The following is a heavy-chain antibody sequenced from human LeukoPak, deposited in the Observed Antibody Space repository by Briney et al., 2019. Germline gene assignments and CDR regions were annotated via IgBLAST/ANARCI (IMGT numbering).Heavy chain of an antibody. CDR1: GFTFGSYW. Sequence: GGSLRLSCAASGFTFGSYWMSWVRQAPGKGLEWVANIKQDGSEKYYVDSVKGRFTISRDNAKNSLYLQMNSLRAQDTAVYYCASYYGSGSRRAFDIWGQGTMVTVSS. J-gene: IGHJ3*02. CDR3: ASYYGSGSRRAFDI. D-gene: IGHD3-10*01. CDR2: IKQDGSEK. V-gene: IGHV3-7*03.